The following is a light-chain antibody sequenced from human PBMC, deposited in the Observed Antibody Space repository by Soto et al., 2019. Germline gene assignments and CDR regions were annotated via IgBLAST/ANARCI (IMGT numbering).Light chain of an antibody. Sequence: ETVMTQSPATLSVSPGERATLSCRASQSITSRLGWYQQRPGQAPRLLIYGASTRAAGIPVRFSGSGSGTEFTLTISSLQSEDFAVYYCQQYDNWPLTFGQGTRLEIK. CDR1: QSITSR. J-gene: IGKJ5*01. CDR3: QQYDNWPLT. CDR2: GAS. V-gene: IGKV3-15*01.